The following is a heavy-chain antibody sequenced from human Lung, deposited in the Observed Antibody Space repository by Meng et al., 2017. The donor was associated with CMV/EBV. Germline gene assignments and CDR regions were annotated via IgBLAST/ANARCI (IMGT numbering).Heavy chain of an antibody. D-gene: IGHD2-15*01. CDR2: MNPNSGNT. V-gene: IGHV1-8*01. J-gene: IGHJ6*02. CDR1: GYTFTTYD. Sequence: SVXVSXXASGYTFTTYDINWVRQATGQGLEWMGWMNPNSGNTGYAQKFQGRVTMTRVTSISTAYMGLSSLTSDDTAVYYCARTRIEVEPDGTKIKYYNYGMDVWGQGTTVTVSS. CDR3: ARTRIEVEPDGTKIKYYNYGMDV.